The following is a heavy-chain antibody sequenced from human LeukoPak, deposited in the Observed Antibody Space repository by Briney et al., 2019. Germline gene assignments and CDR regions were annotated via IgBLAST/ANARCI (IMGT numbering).Heavy chain of an antibody. CDR2: ISSSSSYI. CDR1: GSTFSSYS. CDR3: ARDRLKHRHAFDI. V-gene: IGHV3-21*01. Sequence: GGSLRLSCAASGSTFSSYSMNWVRQAPGKGLEWVSSISSSSSYIYYADSVKGRFTISRDNAKNSLYLQMNSLRAEDTAVYYCARDRLKHRHAFDIWAKGQWSPSLQ. D-gene: IGHD1-14*01. J-gene: IGHJ3*02.